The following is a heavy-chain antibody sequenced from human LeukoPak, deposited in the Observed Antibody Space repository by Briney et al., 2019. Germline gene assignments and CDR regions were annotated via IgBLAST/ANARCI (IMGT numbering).Heavy chain of an antibody. V-gene: IGHV4-4*09. CDR2: IFTSGTT. D-gene: IGHD6-19*01. Sequence: PSETLSLTCTVSGDSISVYYWSWIRQPPGKGLEWIGYIFTSGTTNYNPSLKSRVTISVDTSKNQFSLKLRSVTAADTAVYYCARGQWLDPSYFDYWGQGTLVTVSS. J-gene: IGHJ4*02. CDR1: GDSISVYY. CDR3: ARGQWLDPSYFDY.